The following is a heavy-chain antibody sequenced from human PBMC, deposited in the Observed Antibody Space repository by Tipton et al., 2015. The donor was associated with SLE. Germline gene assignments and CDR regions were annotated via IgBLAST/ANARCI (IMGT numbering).Heavy chain of an antibody. D-gene: IGHD3-22*01. Sequence: TLSLTCTVSGGSISSHYWSWIRQPPGKGLEWNGYIYYSGSTNYNPSLKSRVTISVDTSKNQFSLKLSSVTAADTAVYYCARTNYYDSSGYSNWFDPWGQGTLVTVSS. V-gene: IGHV4-59*11. J-gene: IGHJ5*02. CDR3: ARTNYYDSSGYSNWFDP. CDR2: IYYSGST. CDR1: GGSISSHY.